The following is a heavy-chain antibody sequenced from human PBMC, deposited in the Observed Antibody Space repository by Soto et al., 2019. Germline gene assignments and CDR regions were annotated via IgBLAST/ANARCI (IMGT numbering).Heavy chain of an antibody. Sequence: EVQLLESGGGLVQPGGSLRLSCAASGFTFSSYAMSWVRQAPGKGLEWVSAISGSGGSTYYADSVKGRFTISRDNSKNTLYLQMNSLRAEDTAVYYCARAPIYYDSSGYYETGRYFDYWGQGTLVTVSS. CDR3: ARAPIYYDSSGYYETGRYFDY. CDR2: ISGSGGST. J-gene: IGHJ4*02. V-gene: IGHV3-23*01. CDR1: GFTFSSYA. D-gene: IGHD3-22*01.